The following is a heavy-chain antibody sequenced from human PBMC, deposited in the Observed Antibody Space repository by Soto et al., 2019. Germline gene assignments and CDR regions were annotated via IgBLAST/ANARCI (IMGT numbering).Heavy chain of an antibody. J-gene: IGHJ5*02. Sequence: VRLVESGGCLVQPGGSLRLSCAVSGITLESYWMHWVRQVTGKGLVWVARISGDGNVTDYAGFVGGRFTVSRDNARDIVFLQLDSLRVEDTSVYYCVRYIGRGFDPWGQGTLVTVSS. CDR3: VRYIGRGFDP. V-gene: IGHV3-74*01. CDR2: ISGDGNVT. D-gene: IGHD1-26*01. CDR1: GITLESYW.